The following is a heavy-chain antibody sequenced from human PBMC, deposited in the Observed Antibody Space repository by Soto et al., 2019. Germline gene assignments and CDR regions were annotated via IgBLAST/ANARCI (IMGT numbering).Heavy chain of an antibody. CDR2: ITNTGART. CDR1: GFSFSNYA. D-gene: IGHD1-1*01. Sequence: GGSLRLSCAASGFSFSNYAMGWVRQAPGKGLEWVSSITNTGARTYYADSVTGRFTVSRDNSKNTMFLLTESLRADDTAVYYCAKNNWGAVSDAFDIWGRGKMVTVSS. CDR3: AKNNWGAVSDAFDI. J-gene: IGHJ3*02. V-gene: IGHV3-23*01.